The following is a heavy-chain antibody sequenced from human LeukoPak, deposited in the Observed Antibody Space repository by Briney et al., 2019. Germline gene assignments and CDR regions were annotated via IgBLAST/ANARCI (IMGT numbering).Heavy chain of an antibody. CDR1: GFTFSDYY. J-gene: IGHJ5*02. Sequence: KPGGSLRLSCAASGFTFSDYYMSWIRQAPGKGLEWVSYISSSGSTIYYADSVKGRFTISRDNSKNTLYLQMNSLRAEDTAVYYCAKGEMIVVVINNWFDPWGQGTLVTVSS. CDR2: ISSSGSTI. D-gene: IGHD3-22*01. V-gene: IGHV3-11*01. CDR3: AKGEMIVVVINNWFDP.